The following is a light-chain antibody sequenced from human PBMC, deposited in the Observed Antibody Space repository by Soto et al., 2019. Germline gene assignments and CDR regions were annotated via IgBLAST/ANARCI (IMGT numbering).Light chain of an antibody. V-gene: IGKV3-15*01. CDR1: QSVGSY. Sequence: EIVMTQSPATLSVSPGEGATLSCRASQSVGSYLAWYQQKPGQAPRLLIYGASTRAAGMPARFSGSGSGTEFTLTLTSLQSEDAAVYYCQQHKNWPLTFGGGTTVEIK. CDR3: QQHKNWPLT. J-gene: IGKJ4*01. CDR2: GAS.